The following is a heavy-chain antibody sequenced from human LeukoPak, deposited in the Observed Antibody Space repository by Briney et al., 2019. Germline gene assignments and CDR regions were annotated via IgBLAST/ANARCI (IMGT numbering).Heavy chain of an antibody. V-gene: IGHV1-8*03. Sequence: GASVKVSRKASGRTFSSYAISWVRQAPGQGLEWMGWMNPNSGNTGYAQKFQGRVTITRNTSISTAYMELSSLRSEDTAVYYCARVQVGATEFDYWGQGTLVTVSS. CDR3: ARVQVGATEFDY. CDR1: GRTFSSYA. D-gene: IGHD1-26*01. J-gene: IGHJ4*02. CDR2: MNPNSGNT.